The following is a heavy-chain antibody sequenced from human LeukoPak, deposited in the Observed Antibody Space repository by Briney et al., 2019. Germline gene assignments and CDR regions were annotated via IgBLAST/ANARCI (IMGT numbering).Heavy chain of an antibody. CDR2: IYTSGST. J-gene: IGHJ4*02. CDR3: ASSNAIPKYYFDY. V-gene: IGHV4-61*02. CDR1: GGSISSGSHY. Sequence: SQTLSLTCTVSGGSISSGSHYWSWIRQPAGKGLEWIGRIYTSGSTNYNPSLKSRVTISVDTSKNQFSLKLSSVTAADTAVYYCASSNAIPKYYFDYWGQGTLVTVSS. D-gene: IGHD2-8*01.